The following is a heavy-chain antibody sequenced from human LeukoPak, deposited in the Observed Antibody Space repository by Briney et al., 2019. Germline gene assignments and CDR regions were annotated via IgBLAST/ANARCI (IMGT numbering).Heavy chain of an antibody. CDR2: IKGKTDGGTT. CDR3: TTGGYSGYDFS. CDR1: GFTFSNAW. D-gene: IGHD5-12*01. J-gene: IGHJ5*02. V-gene: IGHV3-15*01. Sequence: GSPRLSCAASGFTFSNAWMSWVRQAPGKGLEWVGRIKGKTDGGTTDYATPVKGRFTISRDDSKNTLYLQMNSLKTEDTGVYYCTTGGYSGYDFSWGQGTPVPVSS.